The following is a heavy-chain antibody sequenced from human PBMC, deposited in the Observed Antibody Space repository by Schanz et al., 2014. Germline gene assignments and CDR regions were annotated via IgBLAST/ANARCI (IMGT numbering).Heavy chain of an antibody. CDR2: ISSSGNII. V-gene: IGHV3-11*01. J-gene: IGHJ4*02. Sequence: QVLLVESGGGLVKPGGSLRLSCSASGFTFSDSFMSWIRQTPGKGLEWLSYISSSGNIIHYADSVKGRFTISRDNAKNSLYLQMTGLRAEDTAVYYCAREVGFIVGATLDYWGQGTLVTVSS. CDR1: GFTFSDSF. CDR3: AREVGFIVGATLDY. D-gene: IGHD1-26*01.